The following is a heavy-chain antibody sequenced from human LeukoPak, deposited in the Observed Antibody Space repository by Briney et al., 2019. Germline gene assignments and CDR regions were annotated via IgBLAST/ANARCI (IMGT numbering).Heavy chain of an antibody. D-gene: IGHD3-22*01. Sequence: PGGSLRLSCGASGFTFSDYYMSWIRQAPGKGLEWVSYISSSGSTIYYADSVKGRFTISRDNAKNSLYLQMNTLRAEDTAVYYCARGRGYYYDSSGYSLGNYWGQGTLVTVSS. CDR1: GFTFSDYY. V-gene: IGHV3-11*04. J-gene: IGHJ4*02. CDR3: ARGRGYYYDSSGYSLGNY. CDR2: ISSSGSTI.